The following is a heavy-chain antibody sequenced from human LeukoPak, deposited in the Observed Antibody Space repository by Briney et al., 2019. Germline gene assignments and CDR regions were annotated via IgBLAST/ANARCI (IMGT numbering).Heavy chain of an antibody. CDR2: IKEDGTVK. V-gene: IGHV3-7*02. Sequence: GGSLRLSWAADGFTFSTYWMSWVRQAPGKGLEWVANIKEDGTVKYYVESVKGRFTISRDNAKNSLYLQMNSLRAEDTAVDYCAATITMFDYWGQGTLVTVSS. CDR3: AATITMFDY. J-gene: IGHJ4*02. CDR1: GFTFSTYW. D-gene: IGHD5-24*01.